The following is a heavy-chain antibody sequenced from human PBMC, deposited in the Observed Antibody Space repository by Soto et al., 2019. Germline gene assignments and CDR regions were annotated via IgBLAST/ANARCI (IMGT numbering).Heavy chain of an antibody. J-gene: IGHJ6*02. CDR2: INPSGGST. CDR3: ERSIVVVTDPHGMDV. Sequence: ASVKVSCKASGYTFTSYYMHWVRQAPGQGLEWMGIINPSGGSTSYAQKFQGRVTMTRDTSTSTVYMELSSLRSEDTAVYYCERSIVVVTDPHGMDVWGQGTTVTVSS. CDR1: GYTFTSYY. V-gene: IGHV1-46*01. D-gene: IGHD2-21*02.